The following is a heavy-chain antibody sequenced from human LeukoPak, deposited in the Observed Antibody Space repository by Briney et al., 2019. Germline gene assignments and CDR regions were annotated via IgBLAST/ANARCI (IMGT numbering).Heavy chain of an antibody. D-gene: IGHD3-10*01. CDR1: GFTFGDYA. CDR3: TRMYYYGSGSYQNYYYYYMDV. V-gene: IGHV3-49*03. Sequence: GGSLRLSCTASGFTFGDYAMSWFRQAPGKGLEWVGFIRSKAYGGTTEYAASVKGRFTISRDDSKSIAYLQMNSLKTEDTAVYYCTRMYYYGSGSYQNYYYYYMDVWGKGTTVTVSS. CDR2: IRSKAYGGTT. J-gene: IGHJ6*03.